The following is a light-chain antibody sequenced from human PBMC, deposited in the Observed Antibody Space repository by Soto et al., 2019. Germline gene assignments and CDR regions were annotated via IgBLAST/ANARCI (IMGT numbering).Light chain of an antibody. Sequence: DSQMIQSPSTLSASVGDRVTITCRASQSVTTWLAWYQQKPGKAPKILISKASNLQSAVPSRFSASGSGTEFTLIISSLQPDDFGTYYCQQYDSYPLTFGGGTKVDIK. V-gene: IGKV1-5*03. CDR1: QSVTTW. CDR2: KAS. CDR3: QQYDSYPLT. J-gene: IGKJ4*01.